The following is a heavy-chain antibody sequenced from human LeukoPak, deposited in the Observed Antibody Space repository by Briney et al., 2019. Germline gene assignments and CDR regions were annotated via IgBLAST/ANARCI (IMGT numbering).Heavy chain of an antibody. CDR2: VSGSGGNT. CDR1: GFIFSDYG. CDR3: TTDLGDYGDYVRC. J-gene: IGHJ4*02. D-gene: IGHD4-17*01. V-gene: IGHV3-23*01. Sequence: GGSLRLSCAASGFIFSDYGMSWVRQAPGKGLEWVSAVSGSGGNTFYADSVKGRFTISRDNSKDTLYLQMNSLKAEDTAVYYCTTDLGDYGDYVRCWGQGTLVTVSS.